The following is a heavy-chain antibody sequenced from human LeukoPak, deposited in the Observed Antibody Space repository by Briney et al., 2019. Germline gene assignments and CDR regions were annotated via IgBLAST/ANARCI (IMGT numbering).Heavy chain of an antibody. CDR3: ARGGERFLEWLFDY. V-gene: IGHV1-8*01. CDR1: GYTFTSYD. CDR2: MNPNSGNT. Sequence: ASVKVSCKASGYTFTSYDINWVRQATGQGLELMGWMNPNSGNTGYAQKFQGRVTMTRNTSISTAYMELSSLGSEDTAVYYCARGGERFLEWLFDYWGQGTLVTVSS. D-gene: IGHD3-3*01. J-gene: IGHJ4*02.